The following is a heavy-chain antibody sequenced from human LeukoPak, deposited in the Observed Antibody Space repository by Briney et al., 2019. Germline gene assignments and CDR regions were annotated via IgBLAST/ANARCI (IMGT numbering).Heavy chain of an antibody. J-gene: IGHJ4*02. CDR1: DLTFSTFT. V-gene: IGHV3-48*01. Sequence: GGSLRLSCAASDLTFSTFTMHWVRQAPGEGLEWVSSISSSSRTINYADSVQGRFTVSRDNANNSMYLQMNDLRREDTALYYCAKGSPRGGLDYWGQGTLVTVSS. CDR3: AKGSPRGGLDY. CDR2: ISSSSRTI. D-gene: IGHD1-14*01.